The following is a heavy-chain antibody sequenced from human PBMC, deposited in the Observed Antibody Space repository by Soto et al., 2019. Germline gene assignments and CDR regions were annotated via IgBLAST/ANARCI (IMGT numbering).Heavy chain of an antibody. D-gene: IGHD6-6*01. V-gene: IGHV1-69*12. CDR1: GGTFSSYA. J-gene: IGHJ6*02. Sequence: QVQLVQSGAEVKKPGSSVKVSCKASGGTFSSYAISWVRQAPGQGLEWMGGIIPIFGTANYAQKFQGRVTITADECSSTAYRELSSLRSEDTAVYHCARPIAAPLPPDCYYGMDVWGQGTTVTVSS. CDR2: IIPIFGTA. CDR3: ARPIAAPLPPDCYYGMDV.